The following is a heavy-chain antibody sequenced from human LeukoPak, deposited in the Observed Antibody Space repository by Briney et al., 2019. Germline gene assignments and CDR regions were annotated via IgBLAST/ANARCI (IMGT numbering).Heavy chain of an antibody. D-gene: IGHD3-22*01. CDR3: ARYPSYYDSSIYYFDY. J-gene: IGHJ4*02. CDR2: VSGRGGST. CDR1: GFTLSKHW. V-gene: IGHV3-23*01. Sequence: PGGSLRLSCAASGFTLSKHWMSWVRQPPGKGLEWVSAVSGRGGSTYYADSVKGRFTISRDNSKNTLYLQVNSLRAEDTAVYYCARYPSYYDSSIYYFDYWGQGTLVTVSS.